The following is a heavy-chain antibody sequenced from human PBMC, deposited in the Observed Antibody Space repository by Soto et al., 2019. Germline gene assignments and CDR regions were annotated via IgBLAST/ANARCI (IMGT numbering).Heavy chain of an antibody. CDR3: ARVKGVSYYFYYMDV. CDR2: IKEDGSEK. V-gene: IGHV3-7*01. Sequence: PGGSLRLSCADSGFTFTTYWMSWVRQAPGKGLEWVANIKEDGSEKIYVDSVKGRFTISRDNAKNSLYLQMNSLRVEDTAVYYCARVKGVSYYFYYMDVWGKGTTVTVSS. D-gene: IGHD3-10*01. J-gene: IGHJ6*03. CDR1: GFTFTTYW.